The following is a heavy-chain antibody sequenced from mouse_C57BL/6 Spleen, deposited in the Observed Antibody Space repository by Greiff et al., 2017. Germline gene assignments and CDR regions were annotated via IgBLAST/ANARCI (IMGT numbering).Heavy chain of an antibody. CDR1: GFTFSSYA. CDR2: ISDGGSYT. V-gene: IGHV5-4*01. Sequence: EVQVVESGGGLVKPGGSLKLSCAASGFTFSSYAMSWVRQTPEKRLEWVATISDGGSYTYYPDNVKGRFTISRDNAKNNLYLQMSHLKSEDTAMYYCARGITTYYVDYWGQGTTLTVSS. CDR3: ARGITTYYVDY. J-gene: IGHJ2*01. D-gene: IGHD2-4*01.